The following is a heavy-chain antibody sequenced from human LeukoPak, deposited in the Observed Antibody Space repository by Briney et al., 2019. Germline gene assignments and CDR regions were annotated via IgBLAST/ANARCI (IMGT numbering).Heavy chain of an antibody. CDR2: IKSKTNGGTT. J-gene: IGHJ4*02. CDR3: AYWSSSSWNY. Sequence: PGGPLRLSCAASAFTPSNAWMSWVRPAPGKGLEWLGRIKSKTNGGTTDYAAPVKGRFTISRDDSKNTLYLQMNSLKTEDTAVYYCAYWSSSSWNYWGQGTLVTVSS. V-gene: IGHV3-15*01. D-gene: IGHD6-13*01. CDR1: AFTPSNAW.